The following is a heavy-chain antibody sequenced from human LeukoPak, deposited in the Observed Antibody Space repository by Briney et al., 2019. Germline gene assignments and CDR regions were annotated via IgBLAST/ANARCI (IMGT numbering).Heavy chain of an antibody. J-gene: IGHJ5*02. CDR3: ARGGIAAAGTSLNWFDP. D-gene: IGHD6-13*01. V-gene: IGHV4-34*01. CDR2: INHSGST. CDR1: GGSFSGYY. Sequence: SETLSLTCAVYGGSFSGYYWSWIRQPPGKGLEWIGEINHSGSTNYHPSLKSRVTISVDTSKNQFSLKLSSVTAADTAVYYCARGGIAAAGTSLNWFDPWGQGTLVTVSS.